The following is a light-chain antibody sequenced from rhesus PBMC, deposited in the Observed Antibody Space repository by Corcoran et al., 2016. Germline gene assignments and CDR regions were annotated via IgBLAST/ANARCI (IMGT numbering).Light chain of an antibody. CDR1: QAITND. J-gene: IGKJ4*01. CDR2: GAT. Sequence: DIQMTQSPSSLSASVGDRVTITCRASQAITNDLAWYQQKPGQTPNLLIYGATSLQSGIPSRFSGSGSGTDVTLPISNLPSADFATYYCPHYYSTPLTFGRGTKVDIK. CDR3: PHYYSTPLT. V-gene: IGKV1S17*01.